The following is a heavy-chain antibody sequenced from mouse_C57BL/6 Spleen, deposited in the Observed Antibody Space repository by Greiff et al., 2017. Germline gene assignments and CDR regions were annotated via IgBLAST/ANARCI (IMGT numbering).Heavy chain of an antibody. CDR2: IYPGDGDT. CDR1: GYAFSSYW. Sequence: VKLQQSGAELVKPGASVKISCKASGYAFSSYWMNWVKQRPGKGLEWIGQIYPGDGDTNYNGKFKGKATLTADKSSSTAYMQRSSLTSEDSAVYFCANYGSSYGWYFDFWGTGTTVTVSS. CDR3: ANYGSSYGWYFDF. D-gene: IGHD1-1*01. V-gene: IGHV1-80*01. J-gene: IGHJ1*03.